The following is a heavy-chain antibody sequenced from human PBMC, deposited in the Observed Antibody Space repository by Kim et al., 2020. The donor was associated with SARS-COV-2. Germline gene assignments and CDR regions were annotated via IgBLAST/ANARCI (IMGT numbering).Heavy chain of an antibody. Sequence: GGSLRLSCAASGFTFSSYSMNWVRQAPGKGLEWVSYISSSSSTIYYADSVKGRFTISRDNAKNSLYLQMNSLRDEDTAVYYCARSVSPVTGTGQFDYWGQGTLVTVSS. CDR3: ARSVSPVTGTGQFDY. J-gene: IGHJ4*02. V-gene: IGHV3-48*02. D-gene: IGHD6-19*01. CDR2: ISSSSSTI. CDR1: GFTFSSYS.